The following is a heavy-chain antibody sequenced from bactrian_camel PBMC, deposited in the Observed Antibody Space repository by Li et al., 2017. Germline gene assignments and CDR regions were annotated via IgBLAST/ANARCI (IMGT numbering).Heavy chain of an antibody. CDR3: AAAIDGDGCWVYESWYDY. CDR1: GYIFSRCC. J-gene: IGHJ4*01. V-gene: IGHV3S1*01. D-gene: IGHD1*01. CDR2: VFSGVGTT. Sequence: VQLVESGGGSVQAGGSLKLSCAASGYIFSRCCMAWFRQAPGKEREGVAAVFSGVGTTYLADSVKDRFTISKDSAKNTLYMEMSRLKPEDTGMYYCAAAIDGDGCWVYESWYDYWGRGTQVTVS.